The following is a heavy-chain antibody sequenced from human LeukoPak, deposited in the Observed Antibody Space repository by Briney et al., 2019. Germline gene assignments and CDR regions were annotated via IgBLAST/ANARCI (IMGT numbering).Heavy chain of an antibody. Sequence: GGSLTLSCAASGFTFSSYWMSWVRQAPGKGLEWVANIKQDGSEKSYVDSVKGRFTISRDNAKNSLYLQMNSLRAEDTAVYYCARGRWAVSKGYYFDYWGQGTLVTVSS. J-gene: IGHJ4*02. D-gene: IGHD4-23*01. CDR1: GFTFSSYW. CDR2: IKQDGSEK. CDR3: ARGRWAVSKGYYFDY. V-gene: IGHV3-7*01.